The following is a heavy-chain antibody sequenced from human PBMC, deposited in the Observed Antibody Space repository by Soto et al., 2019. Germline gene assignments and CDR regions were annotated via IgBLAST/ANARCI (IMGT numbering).Heavy chain of an antibody. V-gene: IGHV4-31*03. CDR1: GGSISSGGYY. CDR2: IYYSGST. CDR3: ARALFGETIFLGPCWFDP. D-gene: IGHD3-3*01. Sequence: PSETLSLTCTVSGGSISSGGYYWSWIRQHPGKGLEWIGYIYYSGSTYYNPSLKSRVTISVDTSKNQFSLKLSSVTAADTAVYYCARALFGETIFLGPCWFDPWGQGTLVTVSS. J-gene: IGHJ5*02.